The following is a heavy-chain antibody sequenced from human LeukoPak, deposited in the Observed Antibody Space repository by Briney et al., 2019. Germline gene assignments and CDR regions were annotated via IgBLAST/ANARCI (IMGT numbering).Heavy chain of an antibody. V-gene: IGHV3-74*01. J-gene: IGHJ3*01. CDR3: AGVRAGGNRAFDV. CDR1: GFTFSSCW. CDR2: IDPDDSGS. Sequence: GGSLRLSCAASGFTFSSCWMHWVRQAPGEGLVWVSRIDPDDSGSTYADSVKGRFTISRDNAKNTLWLQMNSLRADDTAVYYCAGVRAGGNRAFDVWGQGTVVAVSS. D-gene: IGHD4-23*01.